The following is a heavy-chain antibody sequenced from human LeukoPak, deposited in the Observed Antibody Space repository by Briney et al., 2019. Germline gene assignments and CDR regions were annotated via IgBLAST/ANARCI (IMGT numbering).Heavy chain of an antibody. D-gene: IGHD4-11*01. CDR3: ARTTEGGYSNGYFYYYYMDV. CDR2: IYHSGST. J-gene: IGHJ6*03. V-gene: IGHV4-4*02. CDR1: GGSISSRNW. Sequence: NPSGTLSLTCAVSGGSISSRNWWSWVRQPPGKGLEWIGEIYHSGSTNYNPSLKTRVTISVDKSKNQFSLKLSSVTAADTAVYYCARTTEGGYSNGYFYYYYMDVWGKGTTVTISS.